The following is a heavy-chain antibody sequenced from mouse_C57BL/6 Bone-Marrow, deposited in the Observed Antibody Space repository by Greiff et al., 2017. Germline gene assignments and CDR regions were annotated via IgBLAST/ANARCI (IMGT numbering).Heavy chain of an antibody. CDR2: IYPRSGTT. D-gene: IGHD1-1*01. Sequence: VQLQQSGAELARPGASVKLSCKASGYTFTSYGISWVKQRTGQGLEWIGEIYPRSGTTYYNEKFKGKATLTADKSSSTAYMELRGLTSEDSAVYFCARFYYYGSSREDWGTGTTVTVSS. CDR1: GYTFTSYG. CDR3: ARFYYYGSSRED. J-gene: IGHJ1*03. V-gene: IGHV1-81*01.